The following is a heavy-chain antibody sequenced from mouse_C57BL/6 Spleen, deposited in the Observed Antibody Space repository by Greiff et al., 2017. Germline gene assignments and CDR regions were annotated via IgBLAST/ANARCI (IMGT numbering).Heavy chain of an antibody. CDR1: GYTFTEYT. CDR3: ARVYDYDGDWYFDV. J-gene: IGHJ1*03. Sequence: VQVVESGAELVKPGASVKLSCKASGYTFTEYTIHWVKQRSGQGLEWIGWFYPGSGSIKYNEKFKDKATLTADKSSSTVYMELSRLTSEDSAVYFCARVYDYDGDWYFDVWGTGTTVTVSS. V-gene: IGHV1-62-2*01. D-gene: IGHD2-4*01. CDR2: FYPGSGSI.